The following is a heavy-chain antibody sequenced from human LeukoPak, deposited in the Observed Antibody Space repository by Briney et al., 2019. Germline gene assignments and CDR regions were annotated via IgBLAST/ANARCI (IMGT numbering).Heavy chain of an antibody. J-gene: IGHJ4*02. D-gene: IGHD1-1*01. Sequence: SETLSLTCTVSGGFISRYYWTWIRQPPEKGLEYIGYIYYSGSTNHNPSLKSRVTISVDTSKNQMSLRLSSVTAADTAVYYCAGRRYTFDYWGQGTLVTVSS. V-gene: IGHV4-59*01. CDR2: IYYSGST. CDR1: GGFISRYY. CDR3: AGRRYTFDY.